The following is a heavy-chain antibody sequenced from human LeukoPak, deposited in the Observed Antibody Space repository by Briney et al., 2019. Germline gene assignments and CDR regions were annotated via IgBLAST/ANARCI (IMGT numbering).Heavy chain of an antibody. J-gene: IGHJ6*02. CDR2: IYYSGST. CDR1: GGSISSGGYY. V-gene: IGHV4-31*03. CDR3: ARDPFYDILTGGYGMDV. D-gene: IGHD3-9*01. Sequence: NTSETLSLTCTVSGGSISSGGYYWSWIRQHPGKGLEWIGYIYYSGSTYYNPSLKSRVTISVDTSKNQFSLKLSSVTAADTAVYYCARDPFYDILTGGYGMDVWGQGTTVTVSS.